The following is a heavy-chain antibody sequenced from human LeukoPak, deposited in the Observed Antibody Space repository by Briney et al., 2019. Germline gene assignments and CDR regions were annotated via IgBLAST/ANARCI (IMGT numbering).Heavy chain of an antibody. CDR3: AREEGGKLGIDYYFDY. Sequence: GGSLRLSCAASGFTFSSYEMNWVRQAPGKGLEWVSYISSSGSTIYYADSVKGRFTISRDNAKNSLYLQMNSLRAEDTAMYYCAREEGGKLGIDYYFDYWGQGTLVTVSS. CDR1: GFTFSSYE. J-gene: IGHJ4*02. D-gene: IGHD7-27*01. V-gene: IGHV3-48*03. CDR2: ISSSGSTI.